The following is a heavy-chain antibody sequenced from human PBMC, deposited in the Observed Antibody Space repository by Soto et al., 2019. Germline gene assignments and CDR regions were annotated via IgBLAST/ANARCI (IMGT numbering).Heavy chain of an antibody. J-gene: IGHJ5*02. Sequence: ASVKVSCKASGYTFTSYGISWVRQAPGQGLEWMGWISAYNGSTNYAQKLQGRVTMTTDTSTSTAYMELRSLRSDDTAVYYCARDTHDYSTGLWTWFDPWGQGTLVTV. CDR1: GYTFTSYG. V-gene: IGHV1-18*01. D-gene: IGHD4-4*01. CDR3: ARDTHDYSTGLWTWFDP. CDR2: ISAYNGST.